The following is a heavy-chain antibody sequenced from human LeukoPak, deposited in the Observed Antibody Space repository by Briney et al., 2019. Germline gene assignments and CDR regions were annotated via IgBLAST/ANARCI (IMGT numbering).Heavy chain of an antibody. V-gene: IGHV1-3*01. CDR3: ARTDTNLDAFDI. CDR1: GYTFTSYG. Sequence: ASVKVSCKASGYTFTSYGISWVRQASGQRLEWMGWINVGNGNTKYSQKFQGRVTITRDTSASTAYMELSSLRSEDTAVYYCARTDTNLDAFDIWGQGTMVTVSS. D-gene: IGHD2-8*01. J-gene: IGHJ3*02. CDR2: INVGNGNT.